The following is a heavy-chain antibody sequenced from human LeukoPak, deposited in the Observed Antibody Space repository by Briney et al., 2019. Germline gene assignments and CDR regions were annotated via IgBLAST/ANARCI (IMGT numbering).Heavy chain of an antibody. CDR2: ISGSGGGA. CDR1: GFTFSNAW. D-gene: IGHD6-19*01. CDR3: AKGEQWLVLYFQH. V-gene: IGHV3-23*01. Sequence: GGSLRLSCAASGFTFSNAWLNWVRQAPGEGLEWVAAISGSGGGADYADSVKGRFTISRDNSKNTLYLQMNSLRAEDTAVYYCAKGEQWLVLYFQHWGQGTLVTVSS. J-gene: IGHJ1*01.